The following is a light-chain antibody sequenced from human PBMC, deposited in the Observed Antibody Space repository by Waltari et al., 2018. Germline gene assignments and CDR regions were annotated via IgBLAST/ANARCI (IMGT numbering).Light chain of an antibody. V-gene: IGKV3-20*01. CDR1: QTIRANY. CDR2: DVA. J-gene: IGKJ1*01. CDR3: QQYGISPRT. Sequence: EIVLTQSPGTLSLSPGEGATLSCRASQTIRANYLAWFQQKPGQAPRLLIYDVATRATGLPDRFSGSGSGTDFSLTISRLEAEDFAVYYCQQYGISPRTFGQGTKVEIK.